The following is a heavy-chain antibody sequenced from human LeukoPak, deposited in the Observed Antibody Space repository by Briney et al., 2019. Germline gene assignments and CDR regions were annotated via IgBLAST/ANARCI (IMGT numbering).Heavy chain of an antibody. V-gene: IGHV3-23*01. Sequence: GGSLRLSCAASGFTFSSSAMSWVRQAPGKGLEWVSTISGGGGSTYYADSVKGRFTISRDNSKNSLYLQMNSLRAEDTAVYYCAKPLGHDHSGDCWGQGTLVTVSS. CDR1: GFTFSSSA. J-gene: IGHJ4*02. D-gene: IGHD5-12*01. CDR3: AKPLGHDHSGDC. CDR2: ISGGGGST.